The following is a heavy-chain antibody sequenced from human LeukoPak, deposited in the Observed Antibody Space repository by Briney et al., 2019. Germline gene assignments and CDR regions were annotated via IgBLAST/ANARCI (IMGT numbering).Heavy chain of an antibody. CDR1: GFTFSSYA. Sequence: GGSQRLSCAASGFTFSSYAMSWVRQAPGKGLEWVSAISGSGGSTYYADSVKGRFTISRDNSKNTLYLQMNSLRAEDTAVYYCASYDSSGYYPWAFDYWGQGTLVTVSS. CDR2: ISGSGGST. J-gene: IGHJ4*02. V-gene: IGHV3-23*01. CDR3: ASYDSSGYYPWAFDY. D-gene: IGHD3-22*01.